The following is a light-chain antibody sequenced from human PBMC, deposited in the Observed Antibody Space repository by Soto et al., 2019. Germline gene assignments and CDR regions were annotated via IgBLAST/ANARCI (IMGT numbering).Light chain of an antibody. Sequence: ETVMTQSPVTLSVSPGDTATLSCRASQRVSSHLAWYQQKPGQAPRLLIYAASSRATGIQVRFSGSGSETEFTLTIRSLQSEDFALYYCHQYNNWPWTFGQGTKVEIK. CDR2: AAS. J-gene: IGKJ1*01. CDR3: HQYNNWPWT. CDR1: QRVSSH. V-gene: IGKV3-15*01.